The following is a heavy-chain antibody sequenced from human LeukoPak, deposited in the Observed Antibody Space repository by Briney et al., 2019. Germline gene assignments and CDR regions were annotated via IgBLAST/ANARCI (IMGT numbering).Heavy chain of an antibody. CDR2: MNPNSGNT. CDR1: GYTFTSYD. Sequence: ASVKVSCKASGYTFTSYDINWVRQATGQGLEWMGWMNPNSGNTGYAQKFQGRVTMTRNTSISTAYMELSSLRSEDTAVYYCARAALGYRSSTSCHDYWGQGTLVTVSS. J-gene: IGHJ4*02. V-gene: IGHV1-8*01. CDR3: ARAALGYRSSTSCHDY. D-gene: IGHD2-2*01.